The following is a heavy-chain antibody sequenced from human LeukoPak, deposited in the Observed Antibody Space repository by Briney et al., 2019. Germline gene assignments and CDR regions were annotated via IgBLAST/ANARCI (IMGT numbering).Heavy chain of an antibody. Sequence: GASLRLSCAASGFTFSSYAMSWVRQAPGKGLEWVSAISGSGGSTYYADSVKGRLTISRDNSKNTLYLQMNSLRAEDTAVYYCAKSWILRYFDWAGDYWGQGTLVTVSS. CDR2: ISGSGGST. CDR3: AKSWILRYFDWAGDY. V-gene: IGHV3-23*01. D-gene: IGHD3-9*01. CDR1: GFTFSSYA. J-gene: IGHJ4*02.